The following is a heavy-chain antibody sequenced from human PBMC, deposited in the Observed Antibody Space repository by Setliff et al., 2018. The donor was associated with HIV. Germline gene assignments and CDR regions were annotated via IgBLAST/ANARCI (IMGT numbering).Heavy chain of an antibody. V-gene: IGHV6-1*01. CDR2: TFHRSKWYS. Sequence: SQTLSLTCAISGDGVSNYSAAWNWIRQSPSRGLEWLGRTFHRSKWYSDYAESVRSRITINPDTSKNQLSLQLHSVTPEDTAVYYCARSITTASTVFDYWGQGTLVTVSS. CDR3: ARSITTASTVFDY. D-gene: IGHD6-25*01. CDR1: GDGVSNYSAA. J-gene: IGHJ4*02.